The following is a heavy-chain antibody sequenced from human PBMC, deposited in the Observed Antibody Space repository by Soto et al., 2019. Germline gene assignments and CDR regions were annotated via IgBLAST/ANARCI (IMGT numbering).Heavy chain of an antibody. J-gene: IGHJ4*02. V-gene: IGHV3-30*18. CDR3: AKGDPYSSGWYDY. CDR1: GFTFSSYG. D-gene: IGHD6-19*01. CDR2: ISYDGSNK. Sequence: GGSLRLSCAASGFTFSSYGMHWVRQAPGKGLEWVAVISYDGSNKYYADSVKGRFTISRDNSKNTLYLQMNSLRAEDTAVYYCAKGDPYSSGWYDYWGQGTLVTVSS.